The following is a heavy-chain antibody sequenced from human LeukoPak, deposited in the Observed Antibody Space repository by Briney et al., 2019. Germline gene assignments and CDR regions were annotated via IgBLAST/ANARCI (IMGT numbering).Heavy chain of an antibody. Sequence: GSSVKVSCKASGGTFSSYAISWVRQAPGQGLEWMGGIIPIFGTANYAQKFQGRVTITADESTSTAYMELSSLRAEDTAVYYCARRESPYDSRDFDYWGQGTLVTVSS. D-gene: IGHD3-22*01. CDR2: IIPIFGTA. V-gene: IGHV1-69*01. J-gene: IGHJ4*02. CDR1: GGTFSSYA. CDR3: ARRESPYDSRDFDY.